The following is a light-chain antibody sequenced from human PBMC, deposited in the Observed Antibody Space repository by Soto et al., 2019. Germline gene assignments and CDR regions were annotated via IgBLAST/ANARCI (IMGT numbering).Light chain of an antibody. CDR3: QQRSNWPPLT. CDR2: DAS. J-gene: IGKJ4*01. V-gene: IGKV3-11*01. Sequence: IVLTQSPATLSLSPGERANVSCRASQSVSSYLAWYQQKPGQAPRLLIYDASNRATGIPARFSGSGSGTDFTLTISSLEPEDFAVYYCQQRSNWPPLTFGGGTKVEIK. CDR1: QSVSSY.